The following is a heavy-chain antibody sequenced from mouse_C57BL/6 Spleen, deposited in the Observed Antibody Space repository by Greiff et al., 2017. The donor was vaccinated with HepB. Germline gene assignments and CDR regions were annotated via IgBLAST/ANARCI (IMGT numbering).Heavy chain of an antibody. CDR2: IDPNSGGT. CDR3: ARSRDYGWFAY. D-gene: IGHD2-4*01. V-gene: IGHV1-72*01. J-gene: IGHJ3*01. Sequence: QVHVKQPGAELVKPGASVKLSCKASGYTFTSYWMHWVKQRPGRGLEWIGRIDPNSGGTKYNEKFKSKATLTVDKPSSTAYMQLSSLTSEDSAVYYCARSRDYGWFAYWGQGTLVTVSA. CDR1: GYTFTSYW.